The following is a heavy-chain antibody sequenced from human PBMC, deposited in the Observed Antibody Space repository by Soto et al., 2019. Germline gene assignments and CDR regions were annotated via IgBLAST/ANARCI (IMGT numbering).Heavy chain of an antibody. Sequence: QVPLVESGGGVVQPGRSLRLSCAASGFTFSSYGIHWVRQAPGKRLEWGGVISYDGSNKYYADSVKGRFTISRDNSKNTLYLQMNSLRAEDTAVYYCAKDHYDTLTGYYGPDYWGQGTLVTVSS. D-gene: IGHD3-9*01. CDR2: ISYDGSNK. CDR3: AKDHYDTLTGYYGPDY. V-gene: IGHV3-30*18. J-gene: IGHJ4*02. CDR1: GFTFSSYG.